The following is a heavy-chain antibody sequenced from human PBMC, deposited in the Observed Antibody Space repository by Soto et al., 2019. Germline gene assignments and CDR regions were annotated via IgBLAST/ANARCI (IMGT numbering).Heavy chain of an antibody. CDR1: GGSISSSNW. D-gene: IGHD5-18*01. Sequence: SETLYLTCAVSGGSISSSNWWSWVRQPPGKGLEWIGEIYHSGSTNYNPSLKSRVTISVDKSKNQFSLKLSSVTAADTAVYSCVRTPWDGYTRDFFAYWGQGTLVTVSS. CDR3: VRTPWDGYTRDFFAY. J-gene: IGHJ4*01. V-gene: IGHV4-4*02. CDR2: IYHSGST.